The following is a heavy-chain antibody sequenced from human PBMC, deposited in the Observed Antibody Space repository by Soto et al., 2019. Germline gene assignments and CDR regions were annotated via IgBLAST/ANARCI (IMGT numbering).Heavy chain of an antibody. D-gene: IGHD2-2*02. J-gene: IGHJ4*02. Sequence: GASVKVSCKASGYTFTSYGISCVRQAPGQGLEWMGWISAYNGNTNYAQKLQGRVTMTTDTSTSTAYMELRSLRSDDTAVYYCAREERGYCSSTSCYSQAYWGQGTLVTVSS. CDR2: ISAYNGNT. CDR3: AREERGYCSSTSCYSQAY. V-gene: IGHV1-18*01. CDR1: GYTFTSYG.